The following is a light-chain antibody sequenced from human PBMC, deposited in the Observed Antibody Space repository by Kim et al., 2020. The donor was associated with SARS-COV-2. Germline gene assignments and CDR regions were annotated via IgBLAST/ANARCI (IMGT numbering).Light chain of an antibody. CDR1: GGCSGPYDD. CDR3: TSYTSSDTWI. CDR2: GDS. V-gene: IGLV2-14*03. Sequence: GQPVTSCITSTGGCSGPYDDVYWYQQQRRKVTKLILYGDSKQPCGVSHRFCASKSSNTASLTIYGLQPEDEAHYYCTSYTSSDTWIFGGGTQLTVL. J-gene: IGLJ2*01.